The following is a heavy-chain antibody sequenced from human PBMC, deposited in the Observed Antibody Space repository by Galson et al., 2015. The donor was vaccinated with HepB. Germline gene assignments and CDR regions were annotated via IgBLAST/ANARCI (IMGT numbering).Heavy chain of an antibody. CDR1: GFTFSSYG. D-gene: IGHD5/OR15-5a*01. V-gene: IGHV3-30*03. Sequence: SLRLSCAASGFTFSSYGIHWVRQAPGKGLEWVAVISYDGSTKYYADSVKGRFTISRDNSKNTLYLQMNSLRAEDTAVYYCARVLLRYSVHDAFDYWGQGTLVTVSS. CDR2: ISYDGSTK. J-gene: IGHJ4*02. CDR3: ARVLLRYSVHDAFDY.